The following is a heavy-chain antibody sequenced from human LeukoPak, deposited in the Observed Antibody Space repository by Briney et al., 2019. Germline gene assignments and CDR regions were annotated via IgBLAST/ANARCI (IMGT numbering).Heavy chain of an antibody. D-gene: IGHD3-22*01. V-gene: IGHV1-46*01. CDR3: ARDGHRRYYYDSSGREHAFDI. J-gene: IGHJ3*02. CDR2: INPSGGST. CDR1: GYTFTSYY. Sequence: ASVKVSCKASGYTFTSYYFHWVRQAPGQGLEWMGIINPSGGSTTYAQKFQGRVTMTTDTSTSTAYMELRSLRSDDTAVYYCARDGHRRYYYDSSGREHAFDIWGQGTMVTVSS.